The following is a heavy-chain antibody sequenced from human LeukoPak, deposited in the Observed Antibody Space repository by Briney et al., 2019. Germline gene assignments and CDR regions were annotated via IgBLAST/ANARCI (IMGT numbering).Heavy chain of an antibody. CDR1: GGSISGYY. J-gene: IGHJ5*02. V-gene: IGHV4-59*01. Sequence: SETLSLTCTVSGGSISGYYWSWIRQPPGKGLEWIGYIYYSGTTSYNPSLRSRVTISVDTSKNQFSLRLSSVTATDTAVYYCARLHSSRAEEFDPWGQGTLVTVSS. CDR3: ARLHSSRAEEFDP. CDR2: IYYSGTT.